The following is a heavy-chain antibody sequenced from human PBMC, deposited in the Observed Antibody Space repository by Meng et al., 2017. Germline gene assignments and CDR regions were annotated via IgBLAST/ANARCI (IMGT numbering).Heavy chain of an antibody. CDR2: ISSTST. CDR3: ARGRVVVAATPSDY. Sequence: EVQLVESGGGLVKPVGSLRLSCAASGFTFSSYSMHWVRQAPGKGLEWVSSISSTSTTYADSVKGRFTISRDNAKNSLYLQMNSLRVEDTAVYYCARGRVVVAATPSDYWGQGTLVTVSS. V-gene: IGHV3-21*01. D-gene: IGHD2-15*01. J-gene: IGHJ4*02. CDR1: GFTFSSYS.